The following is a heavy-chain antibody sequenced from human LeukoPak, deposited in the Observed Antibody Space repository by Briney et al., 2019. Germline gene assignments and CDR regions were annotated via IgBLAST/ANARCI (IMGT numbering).Heavy chain of an antibody. D-gene: IGHD3-22*01. Sequence: GGSLRLSCAASGFTFSDYYMSWIRQAPGKGLEWVSYISSSGSTIYYADSVKGRFTISRDNAKNSLYLQMNSLRAEDTAVYYCAREKDYYDSSGYYWRSFDYWGQGTLVTVSS. CDR2: ISSSGSTI. J-gene: IGHJ4*02. V-gene: IGHV3-11*01. CDR3: AREKDYYDSSGYYWRSFDY. CDR1: GFTFSDYY.